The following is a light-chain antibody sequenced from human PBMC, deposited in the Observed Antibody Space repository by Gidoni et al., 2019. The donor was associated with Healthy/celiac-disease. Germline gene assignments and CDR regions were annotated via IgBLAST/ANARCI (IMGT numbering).Light chain of an antibody. CDR2: DVS. V-gene: IGLV2-11*01. J-gene: IGLJ2*01. CDR1: SSDVGGYNY. Sequence: QSALPQPRSASGSPGQSVTLSCTGTSSDVGGYNYVSWYQQHPDKAPTLMIYDVSKQPAGVPARFSGSKTCNTASLTISGLQAENEADYYCCSYAGSYTLVFGGGTKLTVL. CDR3: CSYAGSYTLV.